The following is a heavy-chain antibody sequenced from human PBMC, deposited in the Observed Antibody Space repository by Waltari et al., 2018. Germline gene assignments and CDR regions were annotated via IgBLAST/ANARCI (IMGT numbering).Heavy chain of an antibody. CDR2: ISYDGSNK. D-gene: IGHD6-6*01. J-gene: IGHJ3*02. CDR3: ARAQGSSYAFDI. CDR1: GFTLSSYA. V-gene: IGHV3-30-3*01. Sequence: QVQLVESGGGVVQPGRSLRLSCAASGFTLSSYARHWVRQAPGKGLEWVAVISYDGSNKYYADSVKGRFTISRDNSKNTLYLQMNSLRAEDTAVYYCARAQGSSYAFDIWGQGTMVTVSS.